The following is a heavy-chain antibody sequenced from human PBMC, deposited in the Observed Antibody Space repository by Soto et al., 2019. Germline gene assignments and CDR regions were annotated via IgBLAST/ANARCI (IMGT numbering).Heavy chain of an antibody. D-gene: IGHD1-7*01. CDR3: ATDTSAKLELNYYYDMDV. J-gene: IGHJ6*02. CDR1: GYTLTELS. CDR2: FDPEDGET. Sequence: ASVKVSCKVSGYTLTELSMHWVRQAPGKGLEWMGGFDPEDGETIYAQKFQGRVTMTEDTSTDTAYMELSSLRSEDTAVYYCATDTSAKLELNYYYDMDVWGQGTTVTVSS. V-gene: IGHV1-24*01.